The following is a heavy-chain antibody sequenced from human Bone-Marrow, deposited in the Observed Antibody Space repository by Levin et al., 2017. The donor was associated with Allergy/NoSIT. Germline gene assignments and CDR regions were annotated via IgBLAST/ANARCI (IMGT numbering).Heavy chain of an antibody. Sequence: KLGESLKISCAASGFTFSSYSMNWVRQAPGKGLEWVSFISSSSSHIYYADSVKGRFTISRDNAKNSLYLQMNSLRAEDTAVDYCAKSADSSGWYWFDPWGQGTLVTVSS. D-gene: IGHD6-19*01. V-gene: IGHV3-21*01. CDR2: ISSSSSHI. J-gene: IGHJ5*02. CDR3: AKSADSSGWYWFDP. CDR1: GFTFSSYS.